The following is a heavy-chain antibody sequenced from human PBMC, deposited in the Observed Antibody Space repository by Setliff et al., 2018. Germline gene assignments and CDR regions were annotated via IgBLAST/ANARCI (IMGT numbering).Heavy chain of an antibody. CDR2: ISSSSSTI. V-gene: IGHV3-48*04. CDR1: GFTFSTYS. CDR3: ARGFGYAAWYYLDY. Sequence: GGSLRLSCAVSGFTFSTYSMNWVRQAPGKGLEWVSYISSSSSTIYSADSVKGRFTISRDNAKNSLYLQMNSLRAEDTAVYYCARGFGYAAWYYLDYWGQGTLVTVSS. D-gene: IGHD2-2*03. J-gene: IGHJ4*02.